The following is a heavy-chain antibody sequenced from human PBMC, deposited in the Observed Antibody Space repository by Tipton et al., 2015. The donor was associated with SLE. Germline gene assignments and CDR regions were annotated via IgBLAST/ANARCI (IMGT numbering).Heavy chain of an antibody. CDR3: ARGGGSYYDY. CDR1: GEALGSHY. V-gene: IGHV4-59*08. D-gene: IGHD1-26*01. J-gene: IGHJ4*02. Sequence: GEALGSHYWSWIRQPPGKGLEWIGYIYYSGSTTYNPSLKSRVTLSLDMSKNQFSLRVRSVTAADTAVYYCARGGGSYYDYWGQGTLVTVSS. CDR2: IYYSGST.